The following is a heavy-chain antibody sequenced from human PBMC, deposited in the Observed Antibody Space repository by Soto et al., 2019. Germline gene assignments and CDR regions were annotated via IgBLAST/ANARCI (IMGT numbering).Heavy chain of an antibody. V-gene: IGHV3-30*18. CDR1: GFTFSSYG. D-gene: IGHD3-16*02. J-gene: IGHJ4*02. CDR2: ISYDGSNK. CDR3: AKEDRQELYDYIWGSYRPDY. Sequence: GGSLRLSCAASGFTFSSYGMHWVRQAPGKGLEWVAVISYDGSNKYYADSVKGRFTISRDNSKNTLYLQMNSLRAEDTAVYYCAKEDRQELYDYIWGSYRPDYWGQGTLVTVSS.